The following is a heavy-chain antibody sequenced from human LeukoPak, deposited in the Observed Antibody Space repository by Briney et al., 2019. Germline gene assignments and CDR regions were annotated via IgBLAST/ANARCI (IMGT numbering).Heavy chain of an antibody. J-gene: IGHJ4*02. Sequence: GGSLRLSCAASGFTFSSYSMNWVRQAPGKGLEWVSYISSSSSTIYYADSVKGRFTISRDNAKNSLYLQMNSLRAEDTAVYYCARKDVVVPAAFDYWGQGTLVTVSS. CDR1: GFTFSSYS. D-gene: IGHD2-2*01. CDR3: ARKDVVVPAAFDY. CDR2: ISSSSSTI. V-gene: IGHV3-48*04.